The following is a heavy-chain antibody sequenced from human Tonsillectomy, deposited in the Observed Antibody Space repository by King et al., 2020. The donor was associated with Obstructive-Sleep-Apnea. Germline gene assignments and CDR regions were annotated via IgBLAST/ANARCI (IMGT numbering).Heavy chain of an antibody. CDR1: GFIVSSNY. J-gene: IGHJ4*02. CDR3: ARVVGAFVY. Sequence: VQLVESGGGLVQPGGSLRLSCAASGFIVSSNYMSWVRQAPGEGLEWVSVIYSGCSTYYADSVKGRFTISRDNSKNTLHLQMNSLRAEDTAVYYCARVVGAFVYWGQGTLVTVSS. CDR2: IYSGCST. V-gene: IGHV3-66*01. D-gene: IGHD1-26*01.